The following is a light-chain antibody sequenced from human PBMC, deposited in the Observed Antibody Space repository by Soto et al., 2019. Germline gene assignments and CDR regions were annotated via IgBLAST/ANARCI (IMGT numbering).Light chain of an antibody. V-gene: IGKV1-39*01. Sequence: DIRMTQSPLSLSASVGDRVTITCRASQSISDYVNWYQQKPGKAPKLLIFAASSLPSGVPSRFSGSGSGTDFTLAISSVSPEDYATYHCQQSHGVPFTFGPGTKVHIE. CDR2: AAS. CDR1: QSISDY. J-gene: IGKJ3*01. CDR3: QQSHGVPFT.